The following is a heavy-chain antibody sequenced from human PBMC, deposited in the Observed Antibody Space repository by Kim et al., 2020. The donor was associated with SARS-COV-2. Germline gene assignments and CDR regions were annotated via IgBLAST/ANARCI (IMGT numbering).Heavy chain of an antibody. V-gene: IGHV1-69*04. Sequence: SVKVSCKASGGTFSSYTISWVRQAPGQGLEWMGRIIPILGIANYAQKFQGRVTITADKSTSTAYMELSSLRSEDTAVYYCARDGDNIVANSGRFDYWGQGTLVTVSS. D-gene: IGHD5-12*01. J-gene: IGHJ4*02. CDR2: IIPILGIA. CDR1: GGTFSSYT. CDR3: ARDGDNIVANSGRFDY.